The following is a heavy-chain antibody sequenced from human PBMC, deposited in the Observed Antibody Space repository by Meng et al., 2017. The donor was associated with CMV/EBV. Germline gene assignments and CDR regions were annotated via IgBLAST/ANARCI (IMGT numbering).Heavy chain of an antibody. D-gene: IGHD3-3*01. CDR1: GFTFSSYD. J-gene: IGHJ6*02. CDR2: IHSDGVSA. CDR3: ARMFNYDFSRGGMDV. V-gene: IGHV3-74*01. Sequence: GGSLRLSCAACGFTFSSYDMHWVRQVPGKGLVWISRIHSDGVSADYAGSVMGRFTISRDNAKNTVYLQMNSLRPEDTAVYYCARMFNYDFSRGGMDVWGQGTTVTVSS.